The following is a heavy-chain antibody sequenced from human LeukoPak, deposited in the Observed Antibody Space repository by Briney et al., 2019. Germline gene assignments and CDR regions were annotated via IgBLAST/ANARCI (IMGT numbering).Heavy chain of an antibody. V-gene: IGHV1-8*01. CDR2: MNPNSGNT. CDR1: GYTFTSYD. Sequence: ASVKVSCKASGYTFTSYDINWVRQATGQGLEWMGWMNPNSGNTGYAQKFQGRVTMTRNTSISTAYMELSSLRSEDTAVYYCARGQEPTGRWLRLGYYYYGMDVWGQGTTVTVSS. D-gene: IGHD5-12*01. J-gene: IGHJ6*02. CDR3: ARGQEPTGRWLRLGYYYYGMDV.